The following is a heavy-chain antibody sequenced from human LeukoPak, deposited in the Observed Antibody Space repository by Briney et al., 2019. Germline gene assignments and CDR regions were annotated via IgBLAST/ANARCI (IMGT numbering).Heavy chain of an antibody. CDR1: GFTFSSYA. J-gene: IGHJ4*02. CDR3: ARDILTAYYYDSSGYYEGGFDY. V-gene: IGHV3-30-3*01. Sequence: GGSLRLSCAASGFTFSSYAMHWVRQAPGKGLEWVAVISYDGSNKYYADSVKGRFTTSRDNSKNTLYLQMNSLRAEDTAVYYCARDILTAYYYDSSGYYEGGFDYWGQGTLVTVSS. D-gene: IGHD3-22*01. CDR2: ISYDGSNK.